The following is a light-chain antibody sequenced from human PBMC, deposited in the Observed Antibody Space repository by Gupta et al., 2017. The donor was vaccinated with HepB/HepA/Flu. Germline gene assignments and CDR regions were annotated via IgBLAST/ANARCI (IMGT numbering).Light chain of an antibody. V-gene: IGKV1-39*01. J-gene: IGKJ5*01. CDR1: QSISRY. CDR2: AAS. Sequence: EIQMTQSQSYLSESVGDRVTITCRASQSISRYLTWYQQKPGKAPKLLIYAASSLQSGVPSRFSGSGSWTDFTLTISSLQPVDFATYYWQQSYSTPITFGQGTRLEIK. CDR3: QQSYSTPIT.